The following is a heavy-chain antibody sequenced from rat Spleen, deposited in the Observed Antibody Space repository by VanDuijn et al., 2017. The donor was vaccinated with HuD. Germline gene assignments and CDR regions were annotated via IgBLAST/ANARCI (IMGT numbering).Heavy chain of an antibody. CDR3: TRGGYYRY. Sequence: EVQLVESGGGLVQPGRSLKLSCAASGFTFSDYTMAWVRQAPKKGLEWVAAIIYDGSSTYYRDSVKGRFTISRDDAKNTLYLQMINLRSEDTATYYCTRGGYYRYWGQGVMVTVSS. CDR2: IIYDGSST. J-gene: IGHJ2*01. V-gene: IGHV5-17*01. CDR1: GFTFSDYT. D-gene: IGHD1-1*01.